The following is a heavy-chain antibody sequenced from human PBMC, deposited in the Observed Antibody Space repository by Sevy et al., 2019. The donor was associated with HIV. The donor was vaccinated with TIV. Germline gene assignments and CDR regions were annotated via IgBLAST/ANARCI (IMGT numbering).Heavy chain of an antibody. D-gene: IGHD6-19*01. V-gene: IGHV3-30*04. J-gene: IGHJ4*02. Sequence: GGSLRLSCVASGFSFRDYALHWVRQGPGKGLEWVAVVSFDGGNKYYPDSVKGRFTVSRDNSKNTLFLKMDSLRGEDTAVYYCARGPYSSGLRFDYWGQGTLVTVSS. CDR1: GFSFRDYA. CDR2: VSFDGGNK. CDR3: ARGPYSSGLRFDY.